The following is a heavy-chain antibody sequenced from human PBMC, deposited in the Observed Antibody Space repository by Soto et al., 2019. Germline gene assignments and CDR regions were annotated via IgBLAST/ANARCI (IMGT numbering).Heavy chain of an antibody. J-gene: IGHJ6*02. CDR3: ERRNSRYYYYYGVDV. D-gene: IGHD2-21*01. CDR1: GLTGTGNY. CDR2: IYSGGST. Sequence: GLPMRLPCVASGLTGTGNYMIWVLQAPGKGLEWVSVIYSGGSTYYADSVKGRFTISRDNADNTLYLQMNSLRAEDTAVYYCERRNSRYYYYYGVDVWGQGTTVTVSS. V-gene: IGHV3-53*01.